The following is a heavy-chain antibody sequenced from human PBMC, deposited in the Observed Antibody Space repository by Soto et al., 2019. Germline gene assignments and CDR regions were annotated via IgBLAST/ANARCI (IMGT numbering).Heavy chain of an antibody. CDR2: ISSSSSYT. CDR1: GFTFSDYY. CDR3: ARVSRLTDVVDC. J-gene: IGHJ4*02. Sequence: VGSLRLSCAASGFTFSDYYMSWIRQAPGKGLEWVSYISSSSSYTNYADSVKGRFTISRDNAKNSLYLQMNSLRAEDTAVYYCARVSRLTDVVDCWGQGTLVTVSS. D-gene: IGHD2-15*01. V-gene: IGHV3-11*06.